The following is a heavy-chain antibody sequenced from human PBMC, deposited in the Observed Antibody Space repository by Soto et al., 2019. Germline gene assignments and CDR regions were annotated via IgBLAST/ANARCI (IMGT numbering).Heavy chain of an antibody. V-gene: IGHV1-8*01. CDR3: ARGVSAGVDY. CDR2: MQPSTGRT. Sequence: ASVKVSCKASGYSFTSLDINWVRQTAGQGLEWMGWMQPSTGRTGYAQKFQGRVTMTRDTSINTAYMELTTLTSDDAAFYYCARGVSAGVDYWGQGTLVTVSS. J-gene: IGHJ4*02. CDR1: GYSFTSLD. D-gene: IGHD1-26*01.